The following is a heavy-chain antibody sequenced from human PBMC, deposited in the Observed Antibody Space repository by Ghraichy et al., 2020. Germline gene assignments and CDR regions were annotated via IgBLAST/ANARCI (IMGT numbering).Heavy chain of an antibody. D-gene: IGHD3-22*01. CDR2: IYYSGST. CDR1: GGSISSGGYY. CDR3: ARTYYYDSSGYQRYNWFDP. Sequence: SETLSLTCTVSGGSISSGGYYWSWIRQHPGKGLEWIGYIYYSGSTYYNPSLKSRVTISVDTSKNQFSLKLSSVTAADTAVYYCARTYYYDSSGYQRYNWFDPWGQGTLVTVSS. V-gene: IGHV4-31*03. J-gene: IGHJ5*02.